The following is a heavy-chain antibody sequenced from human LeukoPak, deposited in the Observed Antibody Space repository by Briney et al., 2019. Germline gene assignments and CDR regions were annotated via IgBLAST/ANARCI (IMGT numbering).Heavy chain of an antibody. D-gene: IGHD3-22*01. J-gene: IGHJ5*02. CDR1: GYTFTSYG. V-gene: IGHV1-18*01. CDR3: ARDYYYYDSSGSDINGFDP. Sequence: ASVKVSCKASGYTFTSYGISWVRQAPGQGLEWMGWISDYNGNTNYAQKLQGRVTMTTDTSTSTAYMELRSLRSDDTAVYYCARDYYYYDSSGSDINGFDPWGQGTLVTVSS. CDR2: ISDYNGNT.